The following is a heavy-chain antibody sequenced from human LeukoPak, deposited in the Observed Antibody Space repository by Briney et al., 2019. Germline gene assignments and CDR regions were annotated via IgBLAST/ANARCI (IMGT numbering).Heavy chain of an antibody. Sequence: SETLSLTCAVYGGSFSGYYWSWIRQPPGKGLEWIGEINHSGSTNYNPSLKSRVTMSVDRSKNQVSLNLRSVTAADTAVYYCARGLDYGDSVDYWGQGTLVTVSS. CDR2: INHSGST. J-gene: IGHJ4*02. D-gene: IGHD4-17*01. CDR3: ARGLDYGDSVDY. V-gene: IGHV4-34*01. CDR1: GGSFSGYY.